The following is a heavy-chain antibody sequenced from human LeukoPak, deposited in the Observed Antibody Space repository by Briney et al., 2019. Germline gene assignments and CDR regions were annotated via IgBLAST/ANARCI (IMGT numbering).Heavy chain of an antibody. CDR1: GYTFSNYA. V-gene: IGHV1-3*01. D-gene: IGHD6-13*01. J-gene: IGHJ5*02. CDR3: AKDLAAAGTYWFDP. Sequence: GASAKVSCKASGYTFSNYAIHWVRQAPGQRLEWMGWINAGNGNTKYSQNFQGRVTITRDTSATTAYMELSSLRSEDTAVYYCAKDLAAAGTYWFDPWGQGTLVTVSS. CDR2: INAGNGNT.